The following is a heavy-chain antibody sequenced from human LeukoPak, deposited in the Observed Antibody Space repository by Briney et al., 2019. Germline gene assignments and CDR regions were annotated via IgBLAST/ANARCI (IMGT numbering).Heavy chain of an antibody. CDR2: IYYSGST. V-gene: IGHV4-59*01. CDR1: GGSISSYY. CDR3: ARVSAYSSGWSFDY. J-gene: IGHJ4*02. D-gene: IGHD6-19*01. Sequence: SETLSLTCTVSGGSISSYYWSWIRQPPGKGLEWIGYIYYSGSTNYNPSLKSRVTISVDTSKNQFSLKLSSVTAADTAVYYCARVSAYSSGWSFDYWGQGTLVNVSS.